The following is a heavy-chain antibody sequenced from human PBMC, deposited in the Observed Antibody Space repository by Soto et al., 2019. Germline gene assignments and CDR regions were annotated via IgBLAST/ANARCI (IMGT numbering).Heavy chain of an antibody. CDR1: GFTFSSYS. CDR3: ARDESQVVPAASHFDY. V-gene: IGHV3-21*01. Sequence: GGSLRLSCAASGFTFSSYSMNWVRQAPGKGLEWVSSISSSSSYIYYADSVKGRFTISRDNAKNSLYLQMNSLRAEDTAVYYCARDESQVVPAASHFDYWGQGTLVTVSS. D-gene: IGHD2-2*01. CDR2: ISSSSSYI. J-gene: IGHJ4*02.